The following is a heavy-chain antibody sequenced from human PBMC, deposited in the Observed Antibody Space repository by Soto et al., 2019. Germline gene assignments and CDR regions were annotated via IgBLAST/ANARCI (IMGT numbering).Heavy chain of an antibody. V-gene: IGHV4-34*01. J-gene: IGHJ5*02. Sequence: PSETLSLTCAVYGGSVNGYYWNWIRQPPGKGLEWIGEIYRTGGTNYNPSLKSRVTISLDKSENQLSLKVTSMTAADTAVYYCARDMHPGFTHYFDPWGQGTLVTVSS. CDR3: ARDMHPGFTHYFDP. D-gene: IGHD1-26*01. CDR2: IYRTGGT. CDR1: GGSVNGYY.